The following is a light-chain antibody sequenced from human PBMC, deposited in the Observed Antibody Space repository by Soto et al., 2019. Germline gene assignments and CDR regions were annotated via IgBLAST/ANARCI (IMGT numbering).Light chain of an antibody. J-gene: IGLJ2*01. CDR1: SGDVGGYNY. V-gene: IGLV2-8*01. Sequence: QSVLTQPPSASGSPGQSVTISCTGTSGDVGGYNYVSWYQQHPGKAPKLMIYEVNQRPSGVPDRFSGSKSGNTASLTVSGLQAEDEADYYCSSYAGSNIAVFGGGTKLTVL. CDR2: EVN. CDR3: SSYAGSNIAV.